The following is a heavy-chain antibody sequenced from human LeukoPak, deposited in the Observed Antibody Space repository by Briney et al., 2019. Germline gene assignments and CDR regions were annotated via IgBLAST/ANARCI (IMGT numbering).Heavy chain of an antibody. CDR1: GDSFTTHY. V-gene: IGHV4-59*11. CDR2: ISYLGST. D-gene: IGHD1-7*01. Sequence: KPSETLSLTCTVSGDSFTTHYWSWIRQPPGRGLEWIGYISYLGSTNCNPSLKSRVTISIDTSKNEVSLMLTSVTAADTAVYYCARESYNWNYVDYYYYYMDVWGKGTTVTVSS. J-gene: IGHJ6*03. CDR3: ARESYNWNYVDYYYYYMDV.